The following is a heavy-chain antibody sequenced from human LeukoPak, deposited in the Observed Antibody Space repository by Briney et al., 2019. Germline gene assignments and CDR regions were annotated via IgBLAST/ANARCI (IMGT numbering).Heavy chain of an antibody. CDR3: ARRDSSSWPYYYYMDV. CDR1: GFTFDDYA. CDR2: ISWNSDII. Sequence: GGSLRLSCAASGFTFDDYAMHWVRQAPGKGLEWVSGISWNSDIIGYADSVKGRFTISRDNAKNSLYLQMNSLRAEDTAVYYCARRDSSSWPYYYYMDVWGKGTTVTISS. V-gene: IGHV3-9*01. J-gene: IGHJ6*03. D-gene: IGHD6-13*01.